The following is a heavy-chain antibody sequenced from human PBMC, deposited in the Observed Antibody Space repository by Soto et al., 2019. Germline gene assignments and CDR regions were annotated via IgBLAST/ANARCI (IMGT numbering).Heavy chain of an antibody. Sequence: PGGSLRLSCAASGFTFSSYAMSWVRQAPGKGLEWVSAISGSGGSTYYADSVKGRFTISRDNSKNTLYLQMNSLRAEDTAVYYCAEEGESAAAGHYYGMDVWGQGTTVTVSS. CDR3: AEEGESAAAGHYYGMDV. CDR2: ISGSGGST. CDR1: GFTFSSYA. V-gene: IGHV3-23*01. D-gene: IGHD6-13*01. J-gene: IGHJ6*02.